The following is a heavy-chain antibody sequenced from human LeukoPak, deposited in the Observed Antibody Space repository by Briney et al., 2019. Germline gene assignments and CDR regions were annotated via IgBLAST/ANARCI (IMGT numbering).Heavy chain of an antibody. CDR1: GFTFSTYW. CDR2: IKVDGSEE. Sequence: TGGSLRLSCAASGFTFSTYWMSWVRQAPGKGLEWVANIKVDGSEEYYVVSVKARFTISGDNAKSSLFLQMNSLRAEDTAVYYCARDFDYWGQGTLVTVSS. V-gene: IGHV3-7*01. CDR3: ARDFDY. J-gene: IGHJ4*02.